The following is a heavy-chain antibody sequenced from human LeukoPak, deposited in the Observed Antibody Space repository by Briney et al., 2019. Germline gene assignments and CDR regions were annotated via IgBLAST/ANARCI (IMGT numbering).Heavy chain of an antibody. CDR2: IIPIFGTA. CDR1: GGTFSSYA. V-gene: IGHV1-69*01. D-gene: IGHD5-12*01. Sequence: SVTVSCKASGGTFSSYAISWVRQAPGQGREWMGGIIPIFGTANYAQKFQGRVTITADESTSTAYMELSSLRSEDTAVYYCARDLAGYSGYDLYPMDVWGKGTTVTISS. CDR3: ARDLAGYSGYDLYPMDV. J-gene: IGHJ6*03.